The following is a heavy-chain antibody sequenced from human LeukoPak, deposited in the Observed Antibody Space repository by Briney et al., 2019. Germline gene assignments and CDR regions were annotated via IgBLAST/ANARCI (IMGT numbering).Heavy chain of an antibody. D-gene: IGHD3-9*01. Sequence: SETLSLTCTVSGGSISSSSYYWGWIRQPPGKGLEWIGSIYYSGSTYYNPSLKSRVTISVDTSKNQFSLKLSSVTAADTAVYYCARHDPRHWLTLDYWGQETLVTVSS. V-gene: IGHV4-39*01. CDR3: ARHDPRHWLTLDY. J-gene: IGHJ4*02. CDR2: IYYSGST. CDR1: GGSISSSSYY.